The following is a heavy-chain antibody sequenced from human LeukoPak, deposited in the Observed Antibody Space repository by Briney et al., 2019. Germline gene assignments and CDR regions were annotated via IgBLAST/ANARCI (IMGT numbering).Heavy chain of an antibody. CDR1: GGSFSGYY. Sequence: PSETLSLTCAVYGGSFSGYYWSWIRQPPGKGLEWIGDINHSGSTNYNPSLKSRVTISVDTSKNQFSLKLSSVTAADTAVYYCARGRTYYYDSSGYYSNYYYYYMDVWGKGTTVTVSS. V-gene: IGHV4-34*01. D-gene: IGHD3-22*01. CDR3: ARGRTYYYDSSGYYSNYYYYYMDV. CDR2: INHSGST. J-gene: IGHJ6*03.